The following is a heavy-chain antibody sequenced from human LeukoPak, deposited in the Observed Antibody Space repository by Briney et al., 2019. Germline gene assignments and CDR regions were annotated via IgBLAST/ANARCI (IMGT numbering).Heavy chain of an antibody. D-gene: IGHD5-18*01. CDR1: GGSISSYY. Sequence: SETLSLACTVSGGSISSYYWSWIRQPPGKGLEWIGYIYYSGSTNYNPSLKSRVTISVDTSKNQFSLKLSSMTAADTAVYYCARDPRGTAMGIDYWGQGTLVTVSS. CDR3: ARDPRGTAMGIDY. CDR2: IYYSGST. J-gene: IGHJ4*02. V-gene: IGHV4-59*01.